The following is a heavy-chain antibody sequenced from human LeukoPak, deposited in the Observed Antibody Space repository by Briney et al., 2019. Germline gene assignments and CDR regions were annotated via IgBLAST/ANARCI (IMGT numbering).Heavy chain of an antibody. Sequence: GGSLRLSCAASGFTFSSYAMSWVRQAPGKGLEWVSAISGSGGSTYYADSVKGRFTISRDNSKNTLYLQMNSLRAEDTAVYYCAVGITPFVVVTAIAEYFQHWGQGTLVTVSS. CDR2: ISGSGGST. V-gene: IGHV3-23*01. CDR1: GFTFSSYA. J-gene: IGHJ1*01. CDR3: AVGITPFVVVTAIAEYFQH. D-gene: IGHD2-21*02.